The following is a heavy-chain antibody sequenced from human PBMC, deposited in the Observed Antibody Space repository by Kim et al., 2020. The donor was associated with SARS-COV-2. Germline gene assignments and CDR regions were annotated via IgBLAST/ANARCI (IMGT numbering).Heavy chain of an antibody. V-gene: IGHV1-8*01. CDR2: MNPNSGNT. CDR3: ARGKSVAATPHYYYGMDV. CDR1: GYTFTSYD. J-gene: IGHJ6*02. Sequence: ASVKVSCKASGYTFTSYDINWVRQATGQGLEWMGWMNPNSGNTGYAQKFQGRVTMTRNTSISTAYMELSSLRSEDTAVYYCARGKSVAATPHYYYGMDVWGQGTTVTVSS. D-gene: IGHD2-15*01.